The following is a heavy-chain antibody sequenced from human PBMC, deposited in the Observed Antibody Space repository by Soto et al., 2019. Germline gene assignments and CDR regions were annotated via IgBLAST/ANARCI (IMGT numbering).Heavy chain of an antibody. CDR3: ANTRERDYGYSSGWYKNDAFDI. CDR1: GGTFSSYT. V-gene: IGHV1-69*02. D-gene: IGHD6-19*01. CDR2: IIPILGIA. Sequence: ASVKVSCKASGGTFSSYTISWVRQAPGQGLEWMGRIIPILGIANYAQKFQGRVTITADKSTSTAYMELSSLRSEDTAVYYCANTRERDYGYSSGWYKNDAFDIWGQGTMVTVSS. J-gene: IGHJ3*02.